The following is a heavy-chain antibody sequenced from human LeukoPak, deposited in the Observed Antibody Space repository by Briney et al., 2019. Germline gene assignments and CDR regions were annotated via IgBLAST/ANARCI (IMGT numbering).Heavy chain of an antibody. Sequence: GESLKISCKASGYTFTNYWIGWVRQMPGKGLEWMAMIYSDDSDTKYSPSFQGQVTISVDESINTACLQWSSLKASDTAIYYCARHEVGGDSSSGYEYYYYMDVWGKGTAVTVSS. D-gene: IGHD3-3*01. CDR2: IYSDDSDT. CDR1: GYTFTNYW. CDR3: ARHEVGGDSSSGYEYYYYMDV. V-gene: IGHV5-51*01. J-gene: IGHJ6*03.